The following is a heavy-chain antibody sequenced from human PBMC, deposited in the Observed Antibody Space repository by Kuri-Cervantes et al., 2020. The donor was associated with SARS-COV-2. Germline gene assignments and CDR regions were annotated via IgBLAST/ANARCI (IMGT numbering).Heavy chain of an antibody. V-gene: IGHV3-23*03. CDR2: IYSGGSST. D-gene: IGHD6-19*01. CDR1: GFTFNSYA. Sequence: GESLKISCAASGFTFNSYAMSWVRQAPGKGLEWVSVIYSGGSSTYYADSVKGRFTISRDNSKNTLYLQMNSLRAEDTAVYYCAKGGLDSGWGYWGQGTLVTVSS. J-gene: IGHJ4*02. CDR3: AKGGLDSGWGY.